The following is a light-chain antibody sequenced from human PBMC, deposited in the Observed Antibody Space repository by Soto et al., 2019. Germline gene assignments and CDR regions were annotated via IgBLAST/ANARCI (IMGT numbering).Light chain of an antibody. V-gene: IGKV1-5*01. Sequence: DIQMTQSPSSLSASVGDRVTMSCGASQSISSWLAWYQQKPGKAPNLLIYDVSSLQSGVPSRFSGSGSGTEFTLTISRLQPDDFATYYCQQYDSYSMTFGQGTKVHIK. CDR2: DVS. CDR1: QSISSW. J-gene: IGKJ1*01. CDR3: QQYDSYSMT.